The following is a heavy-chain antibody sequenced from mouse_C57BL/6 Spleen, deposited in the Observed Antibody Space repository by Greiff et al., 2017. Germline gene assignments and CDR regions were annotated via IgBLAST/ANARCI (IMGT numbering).Heavy chain of an antibody. CDR2: ISNGGGST. V-gene: IGHV5-12*01. J-gene: IGHJ2*01. Sequence: DVMLVESGGGLVQPGGSLKLSCAASGFTFSDYYMYWVRQTPEKRLEWVAYISNGGGSTYYPDTVKGRFTISRDNAKNTLYLQMSRLKSEDTAMYYCARQYGSSFDYWGQGTTLTVSS. CDR1: GFTFSDYY. CDR3: ARQYGSSFDY. D-gene: IGHD1-1*01.